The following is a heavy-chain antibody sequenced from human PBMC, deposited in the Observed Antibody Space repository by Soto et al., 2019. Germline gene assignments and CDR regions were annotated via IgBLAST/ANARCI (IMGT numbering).Heavy chain of an antibody. D-gene: IGHD3-9*01. CDR2: IRSKAYGGTT. CDR3: TRCRGRYFDWLPDY. CDR1: GFTFGDYA. Sequence: GGSLRLSCTASGFTFGDYAMSWFRQAPGKGLEWVGFIRSKAYGGTTEYAAAGKGRFTISRDESKSNAYLQMNSMKTEDTAVYYCTRCRGRYFDWLPDYWGQGTLVTVSS. J-gene: IGHJ4*02. V-gene: IGHV3-49*03.